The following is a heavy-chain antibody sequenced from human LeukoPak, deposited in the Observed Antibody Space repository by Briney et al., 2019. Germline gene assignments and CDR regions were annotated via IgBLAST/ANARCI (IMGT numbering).Heavy chain of an antibody. V-gene: IGHV4-4*07. Sequence: SETLSLTCTVSGGSISSYYWSWIRQPAGKGLESIGHISTSGSTNYNPSLKSRVTMSVDTSKNQFSLKLSSVTAADTAVYYCARAGKPPYYFDYWGQGTLVTVSS. CDR1: GGSISSYY. CDR2: ISTSGST. J-gene: IGHJ4*02. CDR3: ARAGKPPYYFDY.